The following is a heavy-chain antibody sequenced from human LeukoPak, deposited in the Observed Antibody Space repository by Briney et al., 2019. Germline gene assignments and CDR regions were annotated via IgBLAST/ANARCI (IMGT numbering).Heavy chain of an antibody. CDR3: ARRYGGNPYYYYYYMDV. J-gene: IGHJ6*03. V-gene: IGHV1-18*01. D-gene: IGHD4-23*01. CDR2: ISAYNGNT. CDR1: GYTFTSYG. Sequence: GASVKVSCKASGYTFTSYGISWVRQAPGQGLEWMGWISAYNGNTNYAQKLQGRVTTTTDTSTSTAYMELRSLRSDDTAVYYCARRYGGNPYYYYYYMDVWGKGTTVTVSS.